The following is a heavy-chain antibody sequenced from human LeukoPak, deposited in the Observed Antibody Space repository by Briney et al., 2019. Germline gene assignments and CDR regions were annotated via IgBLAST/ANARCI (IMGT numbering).Heavy chain of an antibody. Sequence: PGGSLRLSCAASGFTFSSYSMNWVRQAPGKGLEWVSSISSSSSYIYYADSVKGRFPISRDNSKNMLYLQMNSLRVEDTAVYYCARNSDYYDYSPQSVWGQGTLVTVS. CDR2: ISSSSSYI. CDR3: ARNSDYYDYSPQSV. CDR1: GFTFSSYS. D-gene: IGHD3-22*01. J-gene: IGHJ4*02. V-gene: IGHV3-21*01.